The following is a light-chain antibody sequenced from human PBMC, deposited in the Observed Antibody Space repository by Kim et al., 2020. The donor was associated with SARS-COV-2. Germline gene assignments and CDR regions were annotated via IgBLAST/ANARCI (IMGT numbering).Light chain of an antibody. J-gene: IGKJ4*02. Sequence: EFVLTQSPGTLFFSPGEKAPSSCRTSRSVSSYLAWYQQKPGQAPRLLTYGASSRATGIPDRFSVSGSGTDFTLTISRLEPEDFAVYYCQQYGSSPTCTFGGGTKVDIK. CDR2: GAS. CDR3: QQYGSSPTCT. V-gene: IGKV3-20*01. CDR1: RSVSSY.